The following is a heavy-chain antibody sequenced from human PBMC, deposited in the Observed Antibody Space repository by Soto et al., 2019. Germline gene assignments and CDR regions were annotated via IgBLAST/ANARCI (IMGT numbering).Heavy chain of an antibody. D-gene: IGHD6-19*01. V-gene: IGHV3-48*02. Sequence: PXGSLRLSCVASGFSLANYPMNCVRHTPGKGLEWISYSSPRGDTIYYADSVEGRFTISRDNARNSLSLHMSSLRDEDSALYYCAKGPHTNVGWHYYFESWGQGVPVSVSS. CDR1: GFSLANYP. CDR2: SSPRGDTI. J-gene: IGHJ4*02. CDR3: AKGPHTNVGWHYYFES.